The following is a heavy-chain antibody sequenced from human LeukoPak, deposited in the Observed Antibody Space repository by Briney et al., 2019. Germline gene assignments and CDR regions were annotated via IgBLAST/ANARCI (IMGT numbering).Heavy chain of an antibody. V-gene: IGHV4-34*01. CDR2: INHSGST. J-gene: IGHJ2*01. D-gene: IGHD5-24*01. CDR3: ARRDGYNYPWYIDL. CDR1: DGSFSGYY. Sequence: SETLSLTCAVYDGSFSGYYWSWIRQPPGKGLEWIGEINHSGSTNYNPSLKSRVTISVDTSKNQFSLNLSSVTAADTAVYYCARRDGYNYPWYIDLWGRGTLVTVSS.